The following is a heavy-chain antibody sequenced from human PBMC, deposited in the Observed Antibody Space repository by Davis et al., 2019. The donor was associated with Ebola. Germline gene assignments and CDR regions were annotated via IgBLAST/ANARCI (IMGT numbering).Heavy chain of an antibody. D-gene: IGHD6-19*01. CDR3: AREVAVNYFDY. V-gene: IGHV3-21*01. CDR2: ISSSSSYI. CDR1: GGTFSSYS. J-gene: IGHJ4*02. Sequence: SCKASGGTFSSYSMNWVRQAPGKGLEWVSSISSSSSYIYYADSVKGRFTISRDNAKNSLYLQMNSLRAEDTAVYYCAREVAVNYFDYWGQGTLVTVSS.